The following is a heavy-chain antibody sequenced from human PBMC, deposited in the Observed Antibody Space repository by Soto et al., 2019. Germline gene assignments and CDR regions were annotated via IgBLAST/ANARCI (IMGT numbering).Heavy chain of an antibody. V-gene: IGHV5-51*01. CDR3: ARHPAARTTEFDY. CDR1: GYSFTTYW. CDR2: IYPGDSDT. Sequence: GESLKISCKGSGYSFTTYWIGWVRQRPGKGLEWMGIIYPGDSDTRYSPSLQGQVTISADKSISTAYLQWSSLQASDTAMYYCARHPAARTTEFDYWGQVTLFTVSS. J-gene: IGHJ4*02. D-gene: IGHD4-17*01.